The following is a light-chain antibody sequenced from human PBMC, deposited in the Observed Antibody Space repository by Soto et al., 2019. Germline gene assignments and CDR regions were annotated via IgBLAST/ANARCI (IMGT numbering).Light chain of an antibody. Sequence: EIVLTQSPGTLSLSPGERATLPCRASQNITNNYVAWYQHKPGQAPRLLIYGASSRATGIPVRFSGSGSGTGLTPTNSKLEAEDFAVYFWQQPGNSPPTFGQGTKVEIK. CDR3: QQPGNSPPT. V-gene: IGKV3-20*01. CDR1: QNITNNY. CDR2: GAS. J-gene: IGKJ1*01.